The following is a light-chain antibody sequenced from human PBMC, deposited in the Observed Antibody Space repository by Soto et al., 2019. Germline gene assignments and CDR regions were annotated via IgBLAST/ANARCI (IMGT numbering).Light chain of an antibody. V-gene: IGLV2-14*01. CDR2: DVT. Sequence: QSALTQPASVSGSPGQSITISCTGTSSDVGGYDYVSWYQQHPGKAPKLMIYDVTNRPSGVSNRFSGSKSGNTASLTISGLQAEDDADYYCISYASINTYVFGTGTKLTVL. J-gene: IGLJ1*01. CDR3: ISYASINTYV. CDR1: SSDVGGYDY.